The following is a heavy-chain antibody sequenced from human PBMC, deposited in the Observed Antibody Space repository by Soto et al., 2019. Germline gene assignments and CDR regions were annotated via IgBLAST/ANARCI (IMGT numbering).Heavy chain of an antibody. CDR3: ARADTREPSFWSGYSDYYHYYGMDV. J-gene: IGHJ6*02. D-gene: IGHD3-3*01. Sequence: EVQLVESGGGLVQPGGSLRLSCAASGFTFSSYWMSWVRQAPGKGLEWVANIKQAGSEKYYVDSVKGRFTISRDNAKNALDLQRHSLGGEDAAVYYCARADTREPSFWSGYSDYYHYYGMDVWGQGTTVTVSS. CDR1: GFTFSSYW. V-gene: IGHV3-7*03. CDR2: IKQAGSEK.